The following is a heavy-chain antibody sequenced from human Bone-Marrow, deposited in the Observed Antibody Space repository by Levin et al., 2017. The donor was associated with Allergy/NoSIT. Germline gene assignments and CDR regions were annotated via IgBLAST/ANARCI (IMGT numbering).Heavy chain of an antibody. CDR2: IYYSGST. CDR1: AGSISSSSSY. Sequence: SQTLSLTCTVSAGSISSSSSYWGWIRQPPGEGLEWIGIIYYSGSTHYNPSLKSRVTISADTSKNQFSLKLISVTAADTALYYCASGGDPDYFDYWGQGTLVTVSS. J-gene: IGHJ4*02. D-gene: IGHD2-21*02. V-gene: IGHV4-39*01. CDR3: ASGGDPDYFDY.